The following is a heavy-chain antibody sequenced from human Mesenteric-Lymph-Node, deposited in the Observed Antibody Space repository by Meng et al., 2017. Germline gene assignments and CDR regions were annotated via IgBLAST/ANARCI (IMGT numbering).Heavy chain of an antibody. J-gene: IGHJ4*02. Sequence: GGSLRLSCEASGFTFSCCSISWVRQAPGKGLEWVSVVGIDGVTTYYADSVKGRFTISRDNTKNSLYLQMNSLRAEDTAVYYCARGVAVGTPRIGGYFDSWGQGTLVTVSS. D-gene: IGHD2-21*01. CDR2: VGIDGVTT. CDR1: GFTFSCCS. CDR3: ARGVAVGTPRIGGYFDS. V-gene: IGHV3-23*01.